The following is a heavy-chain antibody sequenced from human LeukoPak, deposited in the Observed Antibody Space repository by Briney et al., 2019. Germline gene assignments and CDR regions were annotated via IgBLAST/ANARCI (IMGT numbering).Heavy chain of an antibody. CDR2: INHSGST. J-gene: IGHJ4*02. CDR1: GGSFSGYY. D-gene: IGHD6-13*01. Sequence: SETLSLTCAVYGGSFSGYYWSWIRQPPGKGLEWIGEINHSGSTNYNPSLKSRVTISVDTSKNQFSLKLSSVTAADTAVYYCARVCSSSWYSLDYWGQGTLVTVSS. V-gene: IGHV4-34*01. CDR3: ARVCSSSWYSLDY.